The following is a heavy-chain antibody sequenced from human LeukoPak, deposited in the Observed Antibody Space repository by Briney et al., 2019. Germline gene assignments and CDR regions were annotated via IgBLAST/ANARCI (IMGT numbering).Heavy chain of an antibody. CDR2: ISSSSSYI. J-gene: IGHJ4*02. D-gene: IGHD3-9*01. Sequence: GGSLRLSCAASGFTFSSYSMNWVRQAPGKGLEWVSSISSSSSYIYYADSVKGRFTISRDNAKRSLYLQMNSLRAEDTAVYYCARATTYDILTGFSDYWGQGTLVTVSS. CDR3: ARATTYDILTGFSDY. V-gene: IGHV3-21*01. CDR1: GFTFSSYS.